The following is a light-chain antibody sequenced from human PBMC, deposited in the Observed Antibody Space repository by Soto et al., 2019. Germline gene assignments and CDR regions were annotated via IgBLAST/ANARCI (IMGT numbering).Light chain of an antibody. CDR2: GAS. V-gene: IGKV1-27*01. Sequence: DIQMTQSPSSLSASVGDRVTITCRASQGIVKYLAWYQHKPGKVPKLLIYGASTLQSGVPSRFSGGGSGTEFTLTISSLQPEDVATYYCQKYNSALFTFGPGPKVDIK. CDR3: QKYNSALFT. J-gene: IGKJ3*01. CDR1: QGIVKY.